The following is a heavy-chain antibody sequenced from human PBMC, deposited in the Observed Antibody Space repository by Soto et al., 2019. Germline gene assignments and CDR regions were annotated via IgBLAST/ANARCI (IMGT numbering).Heavy chain of an antibody. CDR1: GFILNNYA. J-gene: IGHJ3*01. CDR2: IGGTDGDSDGVP. CDR3: VKRGRNWGDFEF. V-gene: IGHV3-23*01. D-gene: IGHD7-27*01. Sequence: VQLLESGGDLVQPGGSLRLSCVASGFILNNYAMSWVRQAPWKGLEWVSTIGGTDGDSDGVPWYEDSVKGGFTISRDSSANTLFLNMDNLRAEDSALYYCVKRGRNWGDFEFWGQGTTVVVSS.